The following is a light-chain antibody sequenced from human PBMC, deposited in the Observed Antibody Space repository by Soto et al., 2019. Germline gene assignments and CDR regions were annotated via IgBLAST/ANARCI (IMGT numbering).Light chain of an antibody. CDR2: GAS. CDR1: QTVRNNY. J-gene: IGKJ1*01. V-gene: IGKV3-20*01. CDR3: QQYDRSPRT. Sequence: EIVLTQSPATLSLSPGERATLSCRASQTVRNNYLAWYQQKPGQAPRLLIYGASNRATGIPDRFSGSGSGTDFTLTISRLEPEDFAVYYCQQYDRSPRTFGQGTKVDIK.